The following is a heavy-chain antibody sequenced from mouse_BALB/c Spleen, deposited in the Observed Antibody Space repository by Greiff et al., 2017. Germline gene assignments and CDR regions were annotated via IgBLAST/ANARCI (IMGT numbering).Heavy chain of an antibody. CDR3: AREDDYDGGGY. CDR1: GYTFSSYW. CDR2: ILPGSGST. J-gene: IGHJ4*01. Sequence: QVQLQQSGAELMKPGASVKISCKATGYTFSSYWIEWVKQRPGHGLEWIGEILPGSGSTNYNEKFKGKATFTADTSSNTAYMQHSSLTSEDSAVYYCAREDDYDGGGYWGQGTSVTVSS. V-gene: IGHV1-9*01. D-gene: IGHD2-4*01.